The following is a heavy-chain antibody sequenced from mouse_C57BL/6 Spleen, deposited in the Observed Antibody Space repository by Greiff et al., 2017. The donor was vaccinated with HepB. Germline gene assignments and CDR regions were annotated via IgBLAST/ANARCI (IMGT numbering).Heavy chain of an antibody. J-gene: IGHJ4*01. Sequence: EVKLVESEGGLVQPGSSMKLSCTASGFTFSDYYMAWVRQVPEKGLEWVANINYDGSSTYYLDSLKSRFIISRDNAKNLLYLQMSSLKSEDTATYYCARESLGAMDYWGQGTSVTVSS. CDR2: INYDGSST. V-gene: IGHV5-16*01. CDR3: ARESLGAMDY. CDR1: GFTFSDYY. D-gene: IGHD4-1*01.